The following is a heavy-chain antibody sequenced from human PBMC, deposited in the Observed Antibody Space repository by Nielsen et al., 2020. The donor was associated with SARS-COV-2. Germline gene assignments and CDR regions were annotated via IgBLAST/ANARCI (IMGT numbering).Heavy chain of an antibody. D-gene: IGHD6-19*01. J-gene: IGHJ6*02. CDR1: GDIVSSNSAA. Sequence: SETLSLTCAISGDIVSSNSAAWNWIRQSPSRGLEWLGRTYYRSKWYNDYAVSVKSRITINPDTSKNQFSLQLNSVTPEDTAVYYCARESSIAVAGNYYGMDVWGQGTTVTVSS. CDR3: ARESSIAVAGNYYGMDV. V-gene: IGHV6-1*01. CDR2: TYYRSKWYN.